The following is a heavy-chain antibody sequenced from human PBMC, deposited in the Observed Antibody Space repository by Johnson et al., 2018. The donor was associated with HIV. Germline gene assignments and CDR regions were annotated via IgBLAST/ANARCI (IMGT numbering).Heavy chain of an antibody. J-gene: IGHJ3*02. Sequence: QVQLVESGGGLVQPGGSLRLSCAASGFTFSSYWMSWVRQAPGKGLEWVAFISYDGSNKYYADSVKGRFTISRDNSKNTRYLQMNSLRAEDTAVYYCARLDSGWQWKGLDIWGQGTMFTVSS. D-gene: IGHD6-19*01. CDR2: ISYDGSNK. V-gene: IGHV3-30-3*01. CDR3: ARLDSGWQWKGLDI. CDR1: GFTFSSYW.